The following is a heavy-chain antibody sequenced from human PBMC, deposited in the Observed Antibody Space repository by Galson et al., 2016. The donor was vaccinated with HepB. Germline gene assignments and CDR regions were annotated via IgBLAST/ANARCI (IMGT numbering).Heavy chain of an antibody. CDR1: GFTFNNYG. V-gene: IGHV3-23*01. D-gene: IGHD2-2*01. Sequence: SLRLSCAASGFTFNNYGMTWVRQAPGKGLEVVSSLSRSGDSTDYADSVKGRFIISRDNTKNTLSLQMNSLRAEDTAVYYCVQGSTAPAVWGKGTTVTVSS. CDR2: LSRSGDST. J-gene: IGHJ6*04. CDR3: VQGSTAPAV.